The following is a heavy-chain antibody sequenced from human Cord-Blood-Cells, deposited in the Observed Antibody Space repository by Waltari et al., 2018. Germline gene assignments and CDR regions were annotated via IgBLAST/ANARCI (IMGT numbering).Heavy chain of an antibody. V-gene: IGHV4-34*01. CDR1: GGSFSGYY. J-gene: IGHJ5*02. CDR2: INHSGST. Sequence: QVQLQQWGAGLLKPSETLSLTCAVYGGSFSGYYWSWTGQPPGKGLEWIGEINHSGSTNYNPSLKSRFTISVDTSKNQFSLKLSSVTAADTAVYYCARLYDFWSGYYRGWFDPWGQGTLVTVSS. CDR3: ARLYDFWSGYYRGWFDP. D-gene: IGHD3-3*01.